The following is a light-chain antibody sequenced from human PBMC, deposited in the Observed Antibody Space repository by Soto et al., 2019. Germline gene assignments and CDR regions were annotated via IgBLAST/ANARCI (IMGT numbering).Light chain of an antibody. CDR3: QQYNNWPVT. Sequence: DRVMTQSPGTLSVSPGERVTLSCRASQSIRSNLAWYQQKPGQAPRLLIYGTSTRATGIPARFSGSGSGTEFTLTISSLQSEDIALYYCQQYNNWPVTFGGGTKVEIK. J-gene: IGKJ4*01. CDR2: GTS. CDR1: QSIRSN. V-gene: IGKV3-15*01.